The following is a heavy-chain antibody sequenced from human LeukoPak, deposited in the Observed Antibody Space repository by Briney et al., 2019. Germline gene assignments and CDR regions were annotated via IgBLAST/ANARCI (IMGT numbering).Heavy chain of an antibody. D-gene: IGHD2-8*01. Sequence: GRSLRLSCAASGFTFSSYGMHWVRQAPGKGLEWVAVISYDGSNKYYADSVKGRFTISRDNSKNTLYLQMNSLRAEDTAVYYCAILNGPSSMDVWGQGTTVTVSS. CDR2: ISYDGSNK. CDR1: GFTFSSYG. CDR3: AILNGPSSMDV. J-gene: IGHJ6*02. V-gene: IGHV3-30*03.